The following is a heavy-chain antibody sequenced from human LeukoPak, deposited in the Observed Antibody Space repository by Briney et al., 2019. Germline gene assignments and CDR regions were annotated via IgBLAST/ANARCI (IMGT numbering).Heavy chain of an antibody. CDR1: DGSISSYY. J-gene: IGHJ5*02. D-gene: IGHD1-26*01. CDR3: ARGSGSYWAGWLDP. Sequence: SETLSLTCTLSDGSISSYYWSWIRQPPGKGLEWIGYIYYSGTTNYNPSLKSRVTISVDTFKNQFSLNLSSVTAADTAVYYCARGSGSYWAGWLDPWGQGILVTVSS. V-gene: IGHV4-59*01. CDR2: IYYSGTT.